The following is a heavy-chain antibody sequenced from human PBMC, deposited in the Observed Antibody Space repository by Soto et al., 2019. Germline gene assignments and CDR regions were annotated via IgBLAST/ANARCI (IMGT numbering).Heavy chain of an antibody. CDR1: GFTFSSYA. Sequence: GGSLRLSCAASGFTFSSYAMSWVRQAPGKGLEWVAIISCDGNNQYYADSVKGRFTISRDNFKNTLHLQMNSLRAEDTAVYYYAKALGELSPESFDYWGQGILVTVSS. CDR2: ISCDGNNQ. D-gene: IGHD3-16*02. J-gene: IGHJ4*02. V-gene: IGHV3-30*18. CDR3: AKALGELSPESFDY.